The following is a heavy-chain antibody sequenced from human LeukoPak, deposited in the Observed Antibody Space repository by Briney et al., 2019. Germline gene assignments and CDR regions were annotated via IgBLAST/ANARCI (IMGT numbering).Heavy chain of an antibody. J-gene: IGHJ4*02. D-gene: IGHD6-6*01. V-gene: IGHV3-23*01. CDR3: AKDTGSERAARPVGYY. CDR2: ISGSGGST. CDR1: GYTLCRYA. Sequence: PGGSLRLSCAASGYTLCRYAMRWVRHAPGGGLEWVSDISGSGGSTYYADSVKGRFTISKDNYKNTQYLQMNSLKAEDTAVYYGAKDTGSERAARPVGYYWGQGTLVTVSS.